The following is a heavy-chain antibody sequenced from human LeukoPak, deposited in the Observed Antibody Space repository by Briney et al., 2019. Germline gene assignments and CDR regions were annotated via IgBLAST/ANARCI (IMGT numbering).Heavy chain of an antibody. D-gene: IGHD6-6*01. CDR2: INPNSGGT. CDR3: AREARIAARRRGAYYMDV. J-gene: IGHJ6*03. CDR1: GYTFTGYY. Sequence: ASVKVSCRASGYTFTGYYMHWVRQAPGQGLEWMGWINPNSGGTNYAQKFQGRVTMTRDTSISTAYMELSRLRSDDTAVYYCAREARIAARRRGAYYMDVWGKGTTVTVSS. V-gene: IGHV1-2*02.